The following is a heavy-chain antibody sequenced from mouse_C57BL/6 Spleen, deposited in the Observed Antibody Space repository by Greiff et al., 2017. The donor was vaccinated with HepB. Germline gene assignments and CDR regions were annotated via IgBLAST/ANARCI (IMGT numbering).Heavy chain of an antibody. Sequence: QVQLKQPGAELVKPGASVKLSCKASGYTFTSYWMQWVKQRPGQGLEWIGEIDPSDSYTNYNQKFKGKATLTVDTSSSTAYMQLSSLTSEDSAVYYCARGDYGTLAYWGQGTLVTVSA. D-gene: IGHD2-1*01. CDR2: IDPSDSYT. CDR3: ARGDYGTLAY. J-gene: IGHJ3*01. CDR1: GYTFTSYW. V-gene: IGHV1-50*01.